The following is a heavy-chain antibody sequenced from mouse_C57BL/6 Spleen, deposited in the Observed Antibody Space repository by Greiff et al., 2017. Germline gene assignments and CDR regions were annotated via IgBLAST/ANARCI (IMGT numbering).Heavy chain of an antibody. V-gene: IGHV1-64*01. CDR1: GYTFTSYW. CDR3: ARRGTVDYFDY. CDR2: IHPNSGST. D-gene: IGHD1-1*01. Sequence: QVHVKQPGAELVKPGASVKLSCKASGYTFTSYWMHWVKQRPGQGLEWIGMIHPNSGSTNYNEKFKSKATLTVDKSSSTAYMQLSSLTSEDSAVYYCARRGTVDYFDYWGQGTTLIVSS. J-gene: IGHJ2*01.